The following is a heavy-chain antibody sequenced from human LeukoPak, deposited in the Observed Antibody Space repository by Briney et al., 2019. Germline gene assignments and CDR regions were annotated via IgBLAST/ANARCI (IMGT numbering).Heavy chain of an antibody. CDR3: ARQGLPIHFNGVDAFDI. V-gene: IGHV4-59*08. D-gene: IGHD2-8*01. J-gene: IGHJ3*02. CDR2: IYYSGST. CDR1: GGSISSYY. Sequence: SETLSLTCTVSGGSISSYYWSWIRQPPGKGLEWIGYIYYSGSTNYNPSLKSRVTISVDTSKNQFSLKLSSVTAADTAVYYRARQGLPIHFNGVDAFDIWGQGTMVTVSS.